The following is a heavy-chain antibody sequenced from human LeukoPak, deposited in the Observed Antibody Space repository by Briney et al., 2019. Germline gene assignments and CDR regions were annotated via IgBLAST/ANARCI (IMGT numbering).Heavy chain of an antibody. CDR3: ARDTEEYSNFNWFDP. J-gene: IGHJ5*02. CDR2: ISAYNGNT. D-gene: IGHD4-11*01. Sequence: ASVKVSCKASGYTFTSYGISWVRQAPGQGLEWMGWISAYNGNTNYAQKLQGRVTMTTDTSTSTAYMELRSLRSDDTAVYYCARDTEEYSNFNWFDPWGQGTLVTVSS. V-gene: IGHV1-18*01. CDR1: GYTFTSYG.